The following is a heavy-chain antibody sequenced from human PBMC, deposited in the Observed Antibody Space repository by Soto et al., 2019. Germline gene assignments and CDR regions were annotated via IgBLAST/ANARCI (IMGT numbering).Heavy chain of an antibody. Sequence: PGGSLRLSCAASGFIVSSTYMSWVRQAPGKGLEWVSIVYSDGTTYYADSVKGRFTISRDDSKNTLYLQMTTLRAEDAAVYYCATVQVTTATTWRVFDYWGQGTLVTVSX. CDR2: VYSDGTT. J-gene: IGHJ4*02. CDR3: ATVQVTTATTWRVFDY. CDR1: GFIVSSTY. V-gene: IGHV3-66*01. D-gene: IGHD1-1*01.